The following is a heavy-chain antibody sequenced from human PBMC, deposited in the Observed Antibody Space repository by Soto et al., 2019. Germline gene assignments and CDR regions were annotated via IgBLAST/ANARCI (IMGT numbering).Heavy chain of an antibody. CDR1: VFTCSSYA. D-gene: IGHD3-10*01. CDR2: ISGSGGST. J-gene: IGHJ5*02. CDR3: AKSGFGS. Sequence: GVSLRRSCAASVFTCSSYAMSWFRQSPGKGLEWVSAISGSGGSTYHADSVRGGFTISRNNSKNTLYLKMNSLRAEDTAVYYCAKSGFGSWGQGPLVTV. V-gene: IGHV3-23*01.